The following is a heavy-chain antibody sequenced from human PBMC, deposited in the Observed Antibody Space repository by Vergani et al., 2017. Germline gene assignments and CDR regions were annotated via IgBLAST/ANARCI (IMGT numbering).Heavy chain of an antibody. Sequence: QLQLQESGPGLVKPPGTLSLTCAVSGDSISSNNCWTWVRQPPGKGLEWIGEICHTEDTKYSPSLKSRVTVSVDESSNLFSLRLNSVTAADTAVYYCATIGYRRWGYYFDYWGQGILVTVSS. CDR3: ATIGYRRWGYYFDY. J-gene: IGHJ4*02. CDR1: GDSISSNNC. V-gene: IGHV4-4*03. D-gene: IGHD2-2*02. CDR2: ICHTEDT.